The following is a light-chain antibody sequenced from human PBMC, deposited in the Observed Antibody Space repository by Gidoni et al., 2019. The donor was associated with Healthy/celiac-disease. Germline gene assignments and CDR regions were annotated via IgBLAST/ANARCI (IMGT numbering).Light chain of an antibody. CDR2: DAT. Sequence: DIQRTQSPSSLSASVGDRVTITCQASQDISNYFSWYQQKPGKAPNLLIFDATNLETGVPSRFSGSGSGTYFTFTISSLQPEDIATYYCQQYDNLPPLTFGGGTKVEIK. J-gene: IGKJ4*01. CDR1: QDISNY. CDR3: QQYDNLPPLT. V-gene: IGKV1-33*01.